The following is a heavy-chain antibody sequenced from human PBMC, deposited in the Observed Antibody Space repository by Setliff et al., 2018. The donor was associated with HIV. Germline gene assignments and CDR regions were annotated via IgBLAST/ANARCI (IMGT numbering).Heavy chain of an antibody. V-gene: IGHV3-21*01. J-gene: IGHJ4*02. CDR3: ARDVSWRVRTYIDY. CDR1: GFTFSTYS. D-gene: IGHD3-3*01. CDR2: ISSSSRSK. Sequence: PGGSLRLSCEASGFTFSTYSTDWVRQAPGKGLEWVSSISSSSRSKYYADSVKGRFTISRDNAKNSLYLQMNSLTAEDTAVYYCARDVSWRVRTYIDYWGQGALVTVSS.